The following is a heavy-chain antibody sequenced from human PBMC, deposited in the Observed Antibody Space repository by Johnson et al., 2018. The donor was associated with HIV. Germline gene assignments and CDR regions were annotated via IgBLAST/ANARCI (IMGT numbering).Heavy chain of an antibody. J-gene: IGHJ3*02. Sequence: VQLVESGGGVVRPGGSLRLSCAASGFTFDDYGMTWVRQAPGKGLEWVSGIDWNGGSSGYADSVKGRFSISRDNGKNSLYLQMNSLGAEDTALYYCARGAYSSSWHASDASDIWGQGTMVTVSS. CDR1: GFTFDDYG. CDR2: IDWNGGSS. D-gene: IGHD6-13*01. CDR3: ARGAYSSSWHASDASDI. V-gene: IGHV3-20*04.